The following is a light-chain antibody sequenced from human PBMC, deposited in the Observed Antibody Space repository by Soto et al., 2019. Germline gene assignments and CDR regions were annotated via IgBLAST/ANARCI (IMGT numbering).Light chain of an antibody. CDR2: YDD. J-gene: IGLJ2*01. CDR3: AAWDDSLNGVV. V-gene: IGLV1-36*01. CDR1: SSNIGNNA. Sequence: QSVLTQPPSVSEAPRQWVTISCSGSSSNIGNNAVNWYQQLPGKAPKLLIYYDDLLPSGVSDRFSGSKSGTSASLAISGLQSEDEADYYCAAWDDSLNGVVFGGGTKVTVL.